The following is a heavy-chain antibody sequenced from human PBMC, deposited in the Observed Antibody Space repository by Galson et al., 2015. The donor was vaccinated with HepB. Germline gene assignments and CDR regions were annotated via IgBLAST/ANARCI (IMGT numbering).Heavy chain of an antibody. CDR3: ARSDCSRTSCSLGKYYYGMDV. D-gene: IGHD2-2*01. Sequence: SVKVSCKASGYTFTSFYMHWVRQAPGQGLEWMALINPSGATTGYAQKFQRRVTMARDTSTSTVYMELSSLTSDDTAVYYCARSDCSRTSCSLGKYYYGMDVWGQGTAVTVTS. CDR1: GYTFTSFY. J-gene: IGHJ6*02. CDR2: INPSGATT. V-gene: IGHV1-46*01.